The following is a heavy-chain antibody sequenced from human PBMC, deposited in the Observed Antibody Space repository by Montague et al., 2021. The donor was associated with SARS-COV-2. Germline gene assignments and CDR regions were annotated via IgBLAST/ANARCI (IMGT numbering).Heavy chain of an antibody. V-gene: IGHV3-21*01. Sequence: SLRLSCAASGFTFSSYSMNWVRQAPGKGLEWVSSISSSSSYIYYADSVKGRFTISRDNAKNSLYLQMNSLRAEDTAVYYCARSYSSSWYFGIGTDVWGQGTTVTVSS. CDR3: ARSYSSSWYFGIGTDV. CDR1: GFTFSSYS. CDR2: ISSSSSYI. J-gene: IGHJ6*02. D-gene: IGHD6-13*01.